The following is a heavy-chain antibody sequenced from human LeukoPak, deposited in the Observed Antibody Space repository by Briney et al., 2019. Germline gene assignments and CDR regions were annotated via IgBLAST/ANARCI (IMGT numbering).Heavy chain of an antibody. D-gene: IGHD6-19*01. Sequence: SVKVSCKASGGTFSSYAISWVRQAPGQGLEWMGRIIPILGIANYAQKFQGRVTITADKSTSTVYMELSSLRSEDTAVYYCARPSEISDEGIAVAGYAFDIWGQGTMVTVSS. V-gene: IGHV1-69*04. CDR3: ARPSEISDEGIAVAGYAFDI. CDR1: GGTFSSYA. CDR2: IIPILGIA. J-gene: IGHJ3*02.